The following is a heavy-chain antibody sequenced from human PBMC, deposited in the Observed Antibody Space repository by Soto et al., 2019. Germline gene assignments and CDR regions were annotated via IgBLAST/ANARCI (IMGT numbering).Heavy chain of an antibody. Sequence: QVQLVGSGGGVVQPGRSVTLSCAASGFTFSAFGMHWVRQAPGKGLEWVAVISSDESRKYYANSMKGRFTISRDNANNTLYLQINSLRLEDTAFYYCVRGCPTGDNCFYFDFWGQGTLVTVSS. J-gene: IGHJ4*02. D-gene: IGHD2-21*01. CDR1: GFTFSAFG. CDR2: ISSDESRK. V-gene: IGHV3-30*03. CDR3: VRGCPTGDNCFYFDF.